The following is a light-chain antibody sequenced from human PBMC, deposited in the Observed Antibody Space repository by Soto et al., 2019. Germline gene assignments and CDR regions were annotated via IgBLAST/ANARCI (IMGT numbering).Light chain of an antibody. Sequence: DIQMTQSPSTLSASVGDRVTITCRASQSISSWLAWYQQKPGKAHKLLIYDASSLESGVPSRFSGSGSGTEFTLTISRLQPDDFATYYCQQYNSYSPTFGQGTKVEIK. CDR1: QSISSW. V-gene: IGKV1-5*01. CDR3: QQYNSYSPT. CDR2: DAS. J-gene: IGKJ1*01.